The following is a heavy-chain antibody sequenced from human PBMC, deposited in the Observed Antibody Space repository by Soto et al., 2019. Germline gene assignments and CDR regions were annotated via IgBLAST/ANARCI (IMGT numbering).Heavy chain of an antibody. J-gene: IGHJ4*02. V-gene: IGHV3-66*01. CDR2: IYSGGST. CDR1: GFTVSSNY. Sequence: GGSLRLSCAASGFTVSSNYMSWVRQAPGKGLEWVSVIYSGGSTYYADSVKGRFTISRDNSKNTLYLQMNSLRAEDTAVYYCATDGQWLVPGFWGQGTLVTVSS. CDR3: ATDGQWLVPGF. D-gene: IGHD6-19*01.